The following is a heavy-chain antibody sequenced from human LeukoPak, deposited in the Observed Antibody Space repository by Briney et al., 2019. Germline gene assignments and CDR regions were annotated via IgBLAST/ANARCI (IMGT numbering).Heavy chain of an antibody. V-gene: IGHV1-8*01. D-gene: IGHD6-6*01. J-gene: IGHJ4*02. CDR3: ARGSYSSSSENDY. Sequence: ASVKVSCKASGYTFTSYDINWVRQATGQGLEWMGWMNPNSGNTGYAQKFQGRATMTRNTSISTAYMELSSLRSENTAVYYCARGSYSSSSENDYWGQGTLVTVSS. CDR1: GYTFTSYD. CDR2: MNPNSGNT.